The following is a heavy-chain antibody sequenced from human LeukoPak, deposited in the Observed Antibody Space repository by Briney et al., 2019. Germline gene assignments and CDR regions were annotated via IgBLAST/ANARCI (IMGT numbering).Heavy chain of an antibody. CDR1: GFTFSSYA. V-gene: IGHV3-21*01. D-gene: IGHD2-21*02. CDR2: ISSSSSYI. J-gene: IGHJ4*02. Sequence: GGSLRLSCAASGFTFSSYAMSWVRQAPGKGLEWVSSISSSSSYIYYADSVKGRFTISRDNAKNSLYLQMNSLRAEDTAVYYCARVSYCGGDCFTPNFDYWGQGTLVTVSS. CDR3: ARVSYCGGDCFTPNFDY.